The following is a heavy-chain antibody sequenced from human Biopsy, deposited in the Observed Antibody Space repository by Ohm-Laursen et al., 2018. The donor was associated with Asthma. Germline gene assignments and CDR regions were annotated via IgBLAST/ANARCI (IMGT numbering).Heavy chain of an antibody. J-gene: IGHJ4*02. CDR1: GFSLSSSGAN. Sequence: TQTLALTCSFSGFSLSSSGANVNWIRQPPGKALEWLARIDWEEDKFYSTSLRTRLTISKGSSEDQVVLTMTNMGPVDTATYYCTRHNDYWGPGILVTVSS. CDR2: IDWEEDK. V-gene: IGHV2-70*04. CDR3: TRHNDY. D-gene: IGHD1-14*01.